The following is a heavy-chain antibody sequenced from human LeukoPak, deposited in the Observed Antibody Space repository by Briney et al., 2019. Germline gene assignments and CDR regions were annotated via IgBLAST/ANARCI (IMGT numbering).Heavy chain of an antibody. CDR3: ARRIDGDYYVMDV. CDR2: IYPGDSDT. CDR1: GYIFTSYW. J-gene: IGHJ6*02. D-gene: IGHD2-15*01. Sequence: GESLKISCKGSGYIFTSYWIGWVRQLSGKGLEGMGIIYPGDSDTRYSPSFQGQVTISADKSISTAYLQWSSLKASDSAMYYCARRIDGDYYVMDVWGQGTTVTVSS. V-gene: IGHV5-51*01.